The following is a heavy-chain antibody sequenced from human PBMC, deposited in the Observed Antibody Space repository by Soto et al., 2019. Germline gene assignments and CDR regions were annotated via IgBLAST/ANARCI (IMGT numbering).Heavy chain of an antibody. CDR1: GYRFTSYW. CDR3: ARAAMTTVVTPYSYYGMDA. V-gene: IGHV5-51*01. CDR2: IYPGDSDT. J-gene: IGHJ6*02. Sequence: GESLKISCNGSGYRFTSYWIGWVRQMPGKGLEWMGIIYPGDSDTRYSPYFQGQVTISADKSISTAYLQWSSLKASDTAMYYCARAAMTTVVTPYSYYGMDAWGQGTTVTVS. D-gene: IGHD4-17*01.